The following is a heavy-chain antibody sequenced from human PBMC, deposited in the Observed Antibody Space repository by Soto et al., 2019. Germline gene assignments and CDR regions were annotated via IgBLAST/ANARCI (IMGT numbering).Heavy chain of an antibody. V-gene: IGHV4-34*01. D-gene: IGHD4-17*01. CDR3: TLSYGDSYYYYYGMDV. CDR1: GGSFSGYY. J-gene: IGHJ6*02. Sequence: SETLSLTCAVYGGSFSGYYWSWIRQPPGKGLEWIGEINHSGSTNYNPSLKSRVTISADKSISTAYLQWSSLKASDTAMYYCTLSYGDSYYYYYGMDVWGQGTTVTVS. CDR2: INHSGST.